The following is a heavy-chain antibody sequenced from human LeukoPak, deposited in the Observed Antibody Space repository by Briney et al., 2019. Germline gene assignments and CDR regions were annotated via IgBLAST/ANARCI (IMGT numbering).Heavy chain of an antibody. Sequence: PGGSLRLSCAASGFTFSSYGMHWVRQAPGKGLEWVAVISYDGSNKYYADSVKGRFTISRDNSKNTLYLQMNSLRAEDTAVYYASLARDAFDIWGQGTMVTVSS. CDR2: ISYDGSNK. J-gene: IGHJ3*02. V-gene: IGHV3-30*03. CDR1: GFTFSSYG. D-gene: IGHD3-3*02. CDR3: SLARDAFDI.